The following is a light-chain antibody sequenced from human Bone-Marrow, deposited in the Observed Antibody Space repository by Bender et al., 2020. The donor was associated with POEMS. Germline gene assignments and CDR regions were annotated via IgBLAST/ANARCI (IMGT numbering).Light chain of an antibody. V-gene: IGLV2-14*01. CDR2: DVS. CDR1: SSDVGGYNY. CDR3: SSYTISSEVV. Sequence: QSALTQPASVSGSPGQSITISCTGTSSDVGGYNYVSWYQQHPGKAPKLMIYDVSNRPSGVSNRFSRSKSGNTASLTISVLQAEDEADYYCSSYTISSEVVFGVGTKLTVL. J-gene: IGLJ2*01.